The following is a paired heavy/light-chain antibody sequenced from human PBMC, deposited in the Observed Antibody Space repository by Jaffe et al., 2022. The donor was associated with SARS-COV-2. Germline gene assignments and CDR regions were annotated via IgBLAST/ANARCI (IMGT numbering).Heavy chain of an antibody. CDR2: IRNKANGYTT. CDR1: GFTFSDHH. Sequence: EVQLVESGGGLVQPGGSLRLSCAASGFTFSDHHMDWVRQAPGKGLEWVGRIRNKANGYTTEYAAPVRGRFTISRDDSKNSLYLQMNSLKTEDTAVYYCSRSPSGNILDVWGQGTTVTIS. J-gene: IGHJ6*02. V-gene: IGHV3-72*01. D-gene: IGHD3-3*02. CDR3: SRSPSGNILDV.
Light chain of an antibody. CDR2: AAS. V-gene: IGKV1-16*02. CDR1: QGISSS. CDR3: LQYKTYPFT. J-gene: IGKJ4*01. Sequence: DTQMTQSPSSLSASVGDRVTITCRASQGISSSLAWFQKKPGKAPKSLIYAASSLQSGVSSKFSGSGSGTDFSLTISSLQPEDFATYYCLQYKTYPFTFGGGTKVEIK.